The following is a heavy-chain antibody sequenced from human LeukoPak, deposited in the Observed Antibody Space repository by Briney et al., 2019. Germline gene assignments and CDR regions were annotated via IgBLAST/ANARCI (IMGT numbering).Heavy chain of an antibody. CDR1: GGTFSSYA. Sequence: ASVKVSCKASGGTFSSYAISWVRQAPGQGLEWMGGIIPIFGTANYAQKFRGRVTITADESTSTAYMELSSLRSEDTAVYYCARSRGTCYSCGDYWGQGTLVTVSS. D-gene: IGHD2-15*01. CDR3: ARSRGTCYSCGDY. V-gene: IGHV1-69*13. CDR2: IIPIFGTA. J-gene: IGHJ4*02.